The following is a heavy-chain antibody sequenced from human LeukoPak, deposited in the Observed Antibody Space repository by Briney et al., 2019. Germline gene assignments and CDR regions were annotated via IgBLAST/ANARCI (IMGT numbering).Heavy chain of an antibody. CDR1: GFTFSSYS. V-gene: IGHV3-21*01. J-gene: IGHJ3*02. Sequence: GGSLRLSCAASGFTFSSYSMNWVRQAPGQGLEWVSSISSSSSYIYYADSVKGRFTISRDNAKNSLYLQMNSLRAEDTAVYYCATVTDDYGDYSAFDIWGQGTMVTVSS. CDR3: ATVTDDYGDYSAFDI. D-gene: IGHD4-17*01. CDR2: ISSSSSYI.